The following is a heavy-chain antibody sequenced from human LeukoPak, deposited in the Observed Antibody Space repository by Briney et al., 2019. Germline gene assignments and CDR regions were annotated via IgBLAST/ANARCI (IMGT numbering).Heavy chain of an antibody. D-gene: IGHD3-10*01. CDR1: GGSFSGYY. Sequence: SETLSLTCAVYGGSFSGYYWSWIRQPPGKGLEWIGEIDHRGRTNSNLSLKSRVTISVDTSKNQFSLRLSSVTAADTAVYYCARDRSTMVRGVITYYYYYGMDVWGQGTTVTVSS. CDR2: IDHRGRT. CDR3: ARDRSTMVRGVITYYYYYGMDV. J-gene: IGHJ6*02. V-gene: IGHV4-34*01.